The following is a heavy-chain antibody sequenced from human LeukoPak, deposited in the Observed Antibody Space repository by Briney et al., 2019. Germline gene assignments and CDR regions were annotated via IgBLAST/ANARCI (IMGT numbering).Heavy chain of an antibody. CDR3: AMVTMVRGVPTYYYYYGMDV. J-gene: IGHJ6*02. V-gene: IGHV1-69*13. CDR1: GGTFSSYA. Sequence: SVKVSCKASGGTFSSYAISWVRQAPGQGLEWMGGIIPIFGTANYAQKFQGRVTITADESASTAYMELSSLRSEDTAVYYCAMVTMVRGVPTYYYYYGMDVWGQGTTVTVSS. D-gene: IGHD3-10*01. CDR2: IIPIFGTA.